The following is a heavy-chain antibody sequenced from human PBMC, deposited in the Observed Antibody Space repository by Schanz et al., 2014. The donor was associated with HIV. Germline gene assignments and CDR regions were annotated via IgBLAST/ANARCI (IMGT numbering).Heavy chain of an antibody. CDR2: ISYDGSSK. CDR3: AKGLRQWLVLGVSDY. CDR1: GFTFSSYA. J-gene: IGHJ4*02. D-gene: IGHD6-19*01. Sequence: QVQLVESGGGVVQPGRSLRLSCAASGFTFSSYAMSWVRQAPGKGLEWVAVISYDGSSKYYADSVQGRFTITRDNSKSTLYLQMNSLRAEDTAVYYCAKGLRQWLVLGVSDYWGQGTLVTVSS. V-gene: IGHV3-30*18.